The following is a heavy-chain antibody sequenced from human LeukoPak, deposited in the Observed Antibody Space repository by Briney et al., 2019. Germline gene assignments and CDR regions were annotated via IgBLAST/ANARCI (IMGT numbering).Heavy chain of an antibody. D-gene: IGHD3-16*01. V-gene: IGHV1-2*06. CDR2: INPNSGGT. J-gene: IGHJ5*02. CDR3: AREKRVITFGGADGFDP. Sequence: ASVKVSCKASGYTLTGYYMHWVRQAPGQGLEWMGRINPNSGGTNYAQKFQGRVTMTRDTSISTAYMELSRLRSDDTAVYYCAREKRVITFGGADGFDPWGQGTLVTVSS. CDR1: GYTLTGYY.